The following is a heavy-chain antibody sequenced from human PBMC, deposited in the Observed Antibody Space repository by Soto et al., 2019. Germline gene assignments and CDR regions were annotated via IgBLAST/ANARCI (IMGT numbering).Heavy chain of an antibody. CDR2: ISGRGGST. CDR3: AAPIVGATRWAYYFDY. J-gene: IGHJ4*02. D-gene: IGHD1-26*01. Sequence: EVQLLESGGGLVQPGGSLRLSCAASGFTFSSYAMSWVRQAPGKGLEWVSAISGRGGSTYYADSVKGRFTISRDNSKNTLYLQMNSLRAEDTAVYYCAAPIVGATRWAYYFDYWGQGTLVTVSS. CDR1: GFTFSSYA. V-gene: IGHV3-23*01.